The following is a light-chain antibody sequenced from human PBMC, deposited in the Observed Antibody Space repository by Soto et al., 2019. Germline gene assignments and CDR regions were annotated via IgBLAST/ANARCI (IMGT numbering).Light chain of an antibody. V-gene: IGKV1-39*01. CDR2: AAS. J-gene: IGKJ5*01. CDR1: QSISSSF. Sequence: IHMTHAPSSLSASVVYRVTITCLASQSISSSFLNWYQQKPGKAPKLLIYAASSLQSGVPSRFSGSGSGTDFTLAISSLQPEDFATYYCQQSDSIPITFGQGTRLEIK. CDR3: QQSDSIPIT.